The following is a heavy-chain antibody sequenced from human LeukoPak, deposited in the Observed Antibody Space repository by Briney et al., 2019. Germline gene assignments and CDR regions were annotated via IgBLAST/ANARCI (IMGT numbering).Heavy chain of an antibody. CDR2: ISSSSSYI. Sequence: GGSLRLSCAASGFTFSSYSMNWVRQAPGKGLEWVSSISSSSSYIYYADSVKGRFTISRDNAKNSLYLQMNSLRAEDTAVYYCAREDYLTGYYIGIDYWGQGTLVTVSS. CDR1: GFTFSSYS. V-gene: IGHV3-21*01. J-gene: IGHJ4*02. CDR3: AREDYLTGYYIGIDY. D-gene: IGHD3-9*01.